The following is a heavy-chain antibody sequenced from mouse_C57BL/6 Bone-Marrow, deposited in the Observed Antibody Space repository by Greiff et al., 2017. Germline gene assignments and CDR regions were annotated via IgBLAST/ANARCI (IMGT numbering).Heavy chain of an antibody. D-gene: IGHD2-13*01. CDR3: ARFDGDYVYLDY. CDR1: GFTFTDYY. V-gene: IGHV7-3*01. CDR2: IRNKANGYTT. J-gene: IGHJ2*01. Sequence: EVKLLESGGGLVQPGGSLSLSCAASGFTFTDYYMSWVRQPPGKALEWLGFIRNKANGYTTEYSASVKGRFTISRDNSQRILYLQMNALRAEDSATYYCARFDGDYVYLDYWGQGTTLTVSS.